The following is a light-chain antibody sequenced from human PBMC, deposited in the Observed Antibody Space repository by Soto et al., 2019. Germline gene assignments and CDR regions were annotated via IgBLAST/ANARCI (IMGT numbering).Light chain of an antibody. V-gene: IGKV1-5*01. Sequence: DIQMTQSPSTLSASVGDRVTITYRASQSISSWLAWYQQKPGKAPKLLIYDASSLESGVPSRFSASGSGTEFTLTISSLQPDDFATYYCQQYNSYLVTFGQGTKVEIK. J-gene: IGKJ1*01. CDR1: QSISSW. CDR2: DAS. CDR3: QQYNSYLVT.